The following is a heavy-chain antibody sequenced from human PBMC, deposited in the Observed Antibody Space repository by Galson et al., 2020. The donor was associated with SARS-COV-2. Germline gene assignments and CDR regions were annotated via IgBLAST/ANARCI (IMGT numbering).Heavy chain of an antibody. CDR1: GFTFSSYW. D-gene: IGHD5-12*01. Sequence: PGGSLRLSCAASGFTFSSYWMSWVRQAPGKGLQWVANIKQDGSDRYYVDSVKGRFTIPSDNAKNSVFLQMNSLRAEDTAVYYCARDQDGYNDVWGQGTLVTVSS. V-gene: IGHV3-7*01. J-gene: IGHJ4*02. CDR3: ARDQDGYNDV. CDR2: IKQDGSDR.